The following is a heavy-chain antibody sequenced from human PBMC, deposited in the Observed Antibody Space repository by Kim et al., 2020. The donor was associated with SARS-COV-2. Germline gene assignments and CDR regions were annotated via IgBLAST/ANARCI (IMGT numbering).Heavy chain of an antibody. CDR1: GFTFSSYA. CDR3: AKDRGGYYYYGMDV. V-gene: IGHV3-23*01. D-gene: IGHD3-10*01. J-gene: IGHJ6*02. CDR2: ISGSGGST. Sequence: GGSLRLSCAASGFTFSSYAMSWVRQAPAKGLEWVSAISGSGGSTYYADSVKGRFTISRDNSKNTLYLQMNSLRAEDTAEYYCAKDRGGYYYYGMDVWGQGTTVTVSS.